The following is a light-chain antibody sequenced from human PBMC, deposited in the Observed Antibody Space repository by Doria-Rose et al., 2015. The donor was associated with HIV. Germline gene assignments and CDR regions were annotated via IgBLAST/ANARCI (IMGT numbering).Light chain of an antibody. CDR3: HQYGTSWT. CDR2: DGS. Sequence: TQYPGTLSLSPGERATLSCRASQSFSSTYLAWYQQKPGQAPSLLIYDGSTRATGIPDRFSASGSRTDFTLTINRLEPEDFALYYCHQYGTSWTFGQGTKVEI. J-gene: IGKJ1*01. V-gene: IGKV3-20*01. CDR1: QSFSSTY.